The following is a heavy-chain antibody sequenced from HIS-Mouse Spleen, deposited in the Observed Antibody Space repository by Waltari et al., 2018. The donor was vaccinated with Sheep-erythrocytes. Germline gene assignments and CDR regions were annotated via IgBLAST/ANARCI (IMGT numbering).Heavy chain of an antibody. D-gene: IGHD3-10*01. CDR2: IGSSSSTI. Sequence: EVQLVESGGGLVQPGGSLRLSCAASGFTFSSYSMNGVRQAPGKGLDWGAYIGSSSSTIYYADFVKGRLTISRDNAKNSRYLQMNSLRDEDTAVYYCARDYGDWYFDLWGRGTLVTVSS. CDR1: GFTFSSYS. V-gene: IGHV3-48*02. CDR3: ARDYGDWYFDL. J-gene: IGHJ2*01.